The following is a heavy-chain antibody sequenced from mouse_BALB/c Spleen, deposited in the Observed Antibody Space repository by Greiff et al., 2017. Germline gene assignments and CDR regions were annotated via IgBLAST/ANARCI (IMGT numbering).Heavy chain of an antibody. V-gene: IGHV14-3*02. CDR3: RYGNYGGIDY. Sequence: EVQLQQSGAELVKPGASVKLSCTASGFNIKDTYMHWVKQRPEQGLEWIGRIDPANGNTKYDPKFQGKATITADTSSNTAYLQLSSLTSEDTAVYYCRYGNYGGIDYWGQGTTLTVSS. CDR1: GFNIKDTY. CDR2: IDPANGNT. J-gene: IGHJ2*01. D-gene: IGHD2-10*02.